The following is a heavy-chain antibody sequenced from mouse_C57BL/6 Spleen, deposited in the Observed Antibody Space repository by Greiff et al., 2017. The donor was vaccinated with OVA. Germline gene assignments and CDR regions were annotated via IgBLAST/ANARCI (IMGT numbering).Heavy chain of an antibody. CDR2: IRNKANGYTI. CDR3: AGYRDYGSSYVYWYFDV. D-gene: IGHD1-1*01. J-gene: IGHJ1*03. CDR1: GFTFTDYY. V-gene: IGHV7-3*01. Sequence: DVKLVESGGGLVQPGGSLSLSCAASGFTFTDYYMSWVRQPPGKALEWLGFIRNKANGYTIEYSASVKGRFTITRDNSQSILYLQMNALRAEDSATYYLAGYRDYGSSYVYWYFDVWGTGTTVTVAS.